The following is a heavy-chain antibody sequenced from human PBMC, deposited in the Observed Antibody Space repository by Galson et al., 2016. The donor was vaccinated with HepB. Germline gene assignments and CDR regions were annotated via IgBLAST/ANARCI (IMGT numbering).Heavy chain of an antibody. Sequence: TLSLTCTVSGDTISITGYFWSWIRQYPERGLEWIGYISHSGSAYFKPSLKSRVTISVDTSKNQFSLDLRSVTAADTAVYFCARYGSWTGFDQWGQGTLVTVSS. V-gene: IGHV4-31*03. CDR3: ARYGSWTGFDQ. D-gene: IGHD6-13*01. J-gene: IGHJ4*02. CDR2: ISHSGSA. CDR1: GDTISITGYF.